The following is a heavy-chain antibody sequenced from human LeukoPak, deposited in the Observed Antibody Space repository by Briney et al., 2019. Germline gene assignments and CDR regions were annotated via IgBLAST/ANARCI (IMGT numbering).Heavy chain of an antibody. D-gene: IGHD4-17*01. J-gene: IGHJ6*02. CDR3: ARAYGDYAKYYYYGMDV. CDR1: GYSFTSYW. Sequence: GESLKISCKGSGYSFTSYWIGWVRQMPGKGLEWMGIIYPGDSDTRYSPSFQGQVTISADKSISTAYLQWSSLKASDTAMYYCARAYGDYAKYYYYGMDVWGQGTTVTVSS. V-gene: IGHV5-51*01. CDR2: IYPGDSDT.